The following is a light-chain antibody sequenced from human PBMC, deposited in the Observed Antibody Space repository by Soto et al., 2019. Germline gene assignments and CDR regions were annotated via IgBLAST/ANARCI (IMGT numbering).Light chain of an antibody. CDR2: GAS. CDR3: QHYDSSPFT. J-gene: IGKJ5*01. Sequence: LLPQCPDTQSLYPGERATLSCRSSQSVSSDYLVWYQQKPGLPPRLLIYGASRRATGIPDRFSGSGSGTDFILTISRLEPEDFAVYYCQHYDSSPFTFGQGTRLAI. CDR1: QSVSSDY. V-gene: IGKV3-20*01.